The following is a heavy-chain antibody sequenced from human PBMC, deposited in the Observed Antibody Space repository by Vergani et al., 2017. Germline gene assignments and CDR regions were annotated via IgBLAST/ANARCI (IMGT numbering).Heavy chain of an antibody. CDR3: AGLRYSSGWGYYYGMDV. Sequence: QVQLVQSGAEVKKPGASVKVSCKASGYTFTSYGISWVRQAPGQGLEWMGWISAYNGNTNYAQKLQGRVTMTTDTSTSTAYMELRSLRSDDTAVYYCAGLRYSSGWGYYYGMDVWGQGTTVTVSS. CDR2: ISAYNGNT. J-gene: IGHJ6*02. CDR1: GYTFTSYG. D-gene: IGHD6-19*01. V-gene: IGHV1-18*01.